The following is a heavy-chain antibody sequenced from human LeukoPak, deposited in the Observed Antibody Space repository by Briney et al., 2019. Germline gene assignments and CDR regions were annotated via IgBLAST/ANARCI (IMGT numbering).Heavy chain of an antibody. CDR2: MNPNSGNT. D-gene: IGHD6-19*01. CDR1: GYTFSRYD. CDR3: ARRVGSGWPVQH. V-gene: IGHV1-8*01. J-gene: IGHJ1*01. Sequence: GASVKVSCKASGYTFSRYDINWVRQATGQGLEWMGWMNPNSGNTGYAQKFQGRLNMTRDTSISTAYMELSSLRSEDTAVYYCARRVGSGWPVQHWGQGTLVTVSS.